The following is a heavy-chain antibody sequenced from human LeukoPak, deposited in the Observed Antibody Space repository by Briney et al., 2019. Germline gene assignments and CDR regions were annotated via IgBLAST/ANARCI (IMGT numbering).Heavy chain of an antibody. Sequence: SSGTLALTCAVSGGSISSTNWWSWVRQPPGKGLEWIGQIYHSGSTNYNPSLKSRVTISVDKSKSQFSLKLSSVTAADTAVYYCARVDTITAAGTIDYWGQGTLVTVSS. CDR3: ARVDTITAAGTIDY. CDR1: GGSISSTNW. V-gene: IGHV4-4*02. J-gene: IGHJ4*02. D-gene: IGHD6-13*01. CDR2: IYHSGST.